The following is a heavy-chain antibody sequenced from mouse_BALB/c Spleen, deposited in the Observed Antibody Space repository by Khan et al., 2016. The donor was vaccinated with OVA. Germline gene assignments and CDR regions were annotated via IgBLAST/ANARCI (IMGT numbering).Heavy chain of an antibody. V-gene: IGHV3-2*02. CDR3: ARVYGGDFDY. D-gene: IGHD1-1*01. J-gene: IGHJ2*01. CDR2: ISYSGNT. CDR1: GYSITSDYA. Sequence: EVQGVESGPGLVKPSQSLSLTCTVTGYSITSDYAWNWIRQFPGNKLEWMGFISYSGNTNYNPSLKSRISITRDTSKNQFFLQLNSVTTEATAISYCARVYGGDFDYWGQGTTLTVSS.